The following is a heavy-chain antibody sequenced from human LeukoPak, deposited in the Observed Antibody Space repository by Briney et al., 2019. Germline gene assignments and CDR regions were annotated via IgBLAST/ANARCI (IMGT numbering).Heavy chain of an antibody. CDR3: ARAPGVPAARNYYYYMDV. CDR2: IIPIFGTA. Sequence: SVKVSCKASGGTFSSYAISWVRQAPGQGLEWMGGIIPIFGTANYAQKFQGRVTITTDESTSTAYMELSSLRSEDTAVYYCARAPGVPAARNYYYYMDVWGKGITVTVSS. CDR1: GGTFSSYA. J-gene: IGHJ6*03. D-gene: IGHD2-2*01. V-gene: IGHV1-69*05.